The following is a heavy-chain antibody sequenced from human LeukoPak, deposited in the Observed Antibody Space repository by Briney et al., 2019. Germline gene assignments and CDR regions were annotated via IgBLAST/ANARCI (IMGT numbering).Heavy chain of an antibody. V-gene: IGHV1-2*06. CDR2: INPNSGGT. D-gene: IGHD3-22*01. CDR1: GYTFTGYY. J-gene: IGHJ4*02. CDR3: ARDSYDSPNFDY. Sequence: ASVKVSCKASGYTFTGYYTHWVRQAPGQGLEWMGRINPNSGGTNYAQKFQGRVTMTRDTSISTAYMELSRLRSDDTAVYYCARDSYDSPNFDYWGQGTLVTVSS.